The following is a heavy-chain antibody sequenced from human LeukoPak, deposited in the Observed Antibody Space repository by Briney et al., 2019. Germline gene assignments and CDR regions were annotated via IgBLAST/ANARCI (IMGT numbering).Heavy chain of an antibody. Sequence: GGSLRLSCAASGFTFSSYAMSWVRQAPGKGLEWVSAISGSGSSTYYADSVKGRFTISRDNSKNTLSLQMNSLRAEDTAVYYCAKGGSFYHSSGYADYWGQGTLVTVSS. CDR2: ISGSGSST. D-gene: IGHD3-22*01. CDR3: AKGGSFYHSSGYADY. J-gene: IGHJ4*02. V-gene: IGHV3-23*01. CDR1: GFTFSSYA.